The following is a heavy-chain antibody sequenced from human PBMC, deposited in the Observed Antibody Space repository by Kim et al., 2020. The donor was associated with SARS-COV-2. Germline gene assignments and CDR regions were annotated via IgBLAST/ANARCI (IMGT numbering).Heavy chain of an antibody. Sequence: SETLSLTCTVSGASISSYYWSWIRQPPGKGLEWIGYIYYSGSTNYNPSLKSRVTISIDTSKNQFSLKLSSVTAADTASYYCARHLYSGYYFDYWGQGTLVTVSS. CDR2: IYYSGST. J-gene: IGHJ4*02. V-gene: IGHV4-59*08. CDR1: GASISSYY. D-gene: IGHD6-13*01. CDR3: ARHLYSGYYFDY.